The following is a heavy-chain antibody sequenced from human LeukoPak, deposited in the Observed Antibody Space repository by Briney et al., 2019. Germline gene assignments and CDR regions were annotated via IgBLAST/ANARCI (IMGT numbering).Heavy chain of an antibody. D-gene: IGHD3-22*01. V-gene: IGHV3-7*01. CDR3: ARDRALYDRSGYYYTEDDY. J-gene: IGHJ4*02. CDR2: IKQDRSEK. Sequence: GGSLRLSCAASGFTFSNYWMSWVRQAPGKGLEWVANIKQDRSEKYYVDSVKGRFTISRDNAENSLYLQMNSLRADDTAVYYCARDRALYDRSGYYYTEDDYWGQGTLVTVSS. CDR1: GFTFSNYW.